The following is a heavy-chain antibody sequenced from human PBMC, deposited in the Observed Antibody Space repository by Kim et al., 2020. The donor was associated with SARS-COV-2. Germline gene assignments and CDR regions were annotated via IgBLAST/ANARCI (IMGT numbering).Heavy chain of an antibody. CDR2: ISPFKSNG. CDR1: GYPFSSFS. CDR3: ARSMFDYSWGTSLKQEDS. V-gene: IGHV1-18*01. Sequence: ASVKVSCKTSGYPFSSFSITWVRQAPGQGLEWMGWISPFKSNGTYPQRFQGRLTMSTDISTSTAYMELRSLRSDDTAVYYCARSMFDYSWGTSLKQEDSW. D-gene: IGHD3-16*01. J-gene: IGHJ5*01.